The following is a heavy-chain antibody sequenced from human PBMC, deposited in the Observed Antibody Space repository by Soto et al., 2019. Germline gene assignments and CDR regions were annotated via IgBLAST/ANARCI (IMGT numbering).Heavy chain of an antibody. J-gene: IGHJ6*02. Sequence: PSETLSLTCTVSGGSISSGDYYWSWIRQPPGKGLEWIGYIYYSGSTYYNPSLKSRVTISVDTSKNQFSLKLSSVTAADTAVYYCARPSRLRGIVGSKGRRYYYYSGMDVWGQGTTVTVSS. CDR2: IYYSGST. CDR3: ARPSRLRGIVGSKGRRYYYYSGMDV. D-gene: IGHD3-22*01. V-gene: IGHV4-30-4*01. CDR1: GGSISSGDYY.